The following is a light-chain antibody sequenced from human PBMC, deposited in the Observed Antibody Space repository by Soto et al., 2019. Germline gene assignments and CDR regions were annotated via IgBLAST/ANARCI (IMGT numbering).Light chain of an antibody. V-gene: IGKV3-11*01. CDR1: QSVSSY. CDR3: QHRMNWPLT. Sequence: EIVLTQSPATLSLSPGERATLSCRASQSVSSYLLWYQQKPGQAPRLLIYDASNRAAGIPARFSGSGSGTDSTLTISSLEPEDFAVYYCQHRMNWPLTFGQGTRLEIK. J-gene: IGKJ5*01. CDR2: DAS.